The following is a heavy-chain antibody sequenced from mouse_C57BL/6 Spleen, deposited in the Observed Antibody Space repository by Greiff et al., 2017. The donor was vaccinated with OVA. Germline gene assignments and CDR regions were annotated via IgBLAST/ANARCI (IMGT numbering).Heavy chain of an antibody. D-gene: IGHD1-1*01. Sequence: EVKLMESGGDLVKPGGSLKLSCAASGFTFSSYGMSWVRQTPDKRLEWVATISSGGSYTYYPDSVKGRFTISRDNAKNTLYLQMSSLKSEDTAMYYCARHDGSSPWYFDVWGTGTTVTVSS. CDR3: ARHDGSSPWYFDV. J-gene: IGHJ1*03. V-gene: IGHV5-6*01. CDR2: ISSGGSYT. CDR1: GFTFSSYG.